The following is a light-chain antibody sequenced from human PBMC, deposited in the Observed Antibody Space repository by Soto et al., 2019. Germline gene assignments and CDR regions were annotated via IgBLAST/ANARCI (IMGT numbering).Light chain of an antibody. CDR1: SSNIGNNY. V-gene: IGLV1-51*01. CDR3: GTWDSSLSVVV. J-gene: IGLJ2*01. Sequence: QSVLTQPPSVSAAPGQKVTISCSGGSSNIGNNYVSWYQQFPGTAPKLLIYDNNKRPSGIPDRFSGSKSGTSATLGITGLQTGDEADYYCGTWDSSLSVVVFGGGTKLTV. CDR2: DNN.